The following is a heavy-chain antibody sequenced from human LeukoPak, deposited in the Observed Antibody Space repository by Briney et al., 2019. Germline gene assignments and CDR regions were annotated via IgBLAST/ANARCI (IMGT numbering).Heavy chain of an antibody. Sequence: PSETLSLTCAVYGGSFSGYCWSWIRQPPGKGLEWIGEINHSGSTNYNPSLKSRVTISVDTSKNQFSLKLSSVTAADTAVYYCAAAMVYYFDYWGQGTLVTVSS. D-gene: IGHD4/OR15-4a*01. CDR3: AAAMVYYFDY. J-gene: IGHJ4*02. CDR2: INHSGST. V-gene: IGHV4-34*01. CDR1: GGSFSGYC.